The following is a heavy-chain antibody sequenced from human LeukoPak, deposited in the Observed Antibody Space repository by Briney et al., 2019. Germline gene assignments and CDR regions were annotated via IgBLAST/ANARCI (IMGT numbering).Heavy chain of an antibody. Sequence: ASVKVSCKASGYRFTSYGITWVRQAPGQGLEWMGWISAYNGNTNYAQKLQGRVTRTTDTSTSTAYMELRSLRSADTAVYYCAREGYCSGGTCYSTMNWFDPWGQGTLVTVSS. J-gene: IGHJ5*02. D-gene: IGHD2-15*01. V-gene: IGHV1-18*01. CDR1: GYRFTSYG. CDR3: AREGYCSGGTCYSTMNWFDP. CDR2: ISAYNGNT.